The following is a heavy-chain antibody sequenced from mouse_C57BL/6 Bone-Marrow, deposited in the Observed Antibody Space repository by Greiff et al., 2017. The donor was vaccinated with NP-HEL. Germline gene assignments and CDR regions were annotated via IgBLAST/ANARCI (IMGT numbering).Heavy chain of an antibody. CDR3: ARRYYYGSSL. J-gene: IGHJ2*01. CDR1: GYTFTSYG. V-gene: IGHV1-81*01. Sequence: VQLQQSGAELARPGASVKLSCKASGYTFTSYGISWVKQRTGQGLEWIGEIYPRSGNTYYNEKFKGKATLTADKSSSTAYMELRSLTSEDSAVYFCARRYYYGSSLWGQGTTLTVSS. D-gene: IGHD1-1*01. CDR2: IYPRSGNT.